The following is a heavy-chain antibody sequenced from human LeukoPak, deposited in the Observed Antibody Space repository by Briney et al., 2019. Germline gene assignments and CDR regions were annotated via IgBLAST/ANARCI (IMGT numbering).Heavy chain of an antibody. J-gene: IGHJ3*02. Sequence: HPGGSLRLSCAASGFTFSSYAMSWVRQAPGKGLEWVSAISGSGGSTYYADSVKGRFTISRDNSKNTLYLQMNSLRAEDTAVYYCAKDGRSIPAFDIWGQGTMVTVSS. CDR1: GFTFSSYA. D-gene: IGHD1-1*01. CDR3: AKDGRSIPAFDI. CDR2: ISGSGGST. V-gene: IGHV3-23*01.